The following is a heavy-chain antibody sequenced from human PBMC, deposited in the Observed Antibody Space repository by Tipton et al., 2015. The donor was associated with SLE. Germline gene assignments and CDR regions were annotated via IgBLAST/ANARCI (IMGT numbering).Heavy chain of an antibody. CDR2: INHSGGT. D-gene: IGHD1-1*01. V-gene: IGHV4-34*01. CDR1: GGSFSGYY. Sequence: TLSLTCAVYGGSFSGYYWSWIRQPPGKGLEWIGEINHSGGTNYNPSLKSRVTISVDTSKNQFSLKLSSVTAADTAVYYCARFYPERPNWYFDLWGRGTLVTVSS. J-gene: IGHJ2*01. CDR3: ARFYPERPNWYFDL.